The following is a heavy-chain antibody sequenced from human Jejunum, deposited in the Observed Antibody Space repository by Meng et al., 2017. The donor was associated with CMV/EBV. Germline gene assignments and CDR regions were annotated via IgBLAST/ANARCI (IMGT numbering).Heavy chain of an antibody. CDR3: ARDYRRGDGSG. J-gene: IGHJ4*02. CDR2: ITSSSTYI. V-gene: IGHV3-21*01. CDR1: GFTLRTYP. D-gene: IGHD2-21*02. Sequence: AAFGFTLRTYPRNWVRKAPGKGLEWVSSITSSSTYIYNANSAKGRFTISRENAKNSLYLQMNSLRADDTAVYYCARDYRRGDGSGWGQGTLVTVSS.